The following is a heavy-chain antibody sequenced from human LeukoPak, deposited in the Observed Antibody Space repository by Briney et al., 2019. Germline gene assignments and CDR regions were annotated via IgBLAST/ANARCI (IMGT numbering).Heavy chain of an antibody. CDR3: AKDPSSSWPFDY. Sequence: GGSLRLSCAASGFTFSSYGMHWVRQAPGKGLEWVAFIRYDGSNKYYADSVKGLFTISRDNSKNTLYLQMNSLRAEDTAVYYCAKDPSSSWPFDYWGQGTLVTVSS. V-gene: IGHV3-30*02. J-gene: IGHJ4*02. D-gene: IGHD6-13*01. CDR1: GFTFSSYG. CDR2: IRYDGSNK.